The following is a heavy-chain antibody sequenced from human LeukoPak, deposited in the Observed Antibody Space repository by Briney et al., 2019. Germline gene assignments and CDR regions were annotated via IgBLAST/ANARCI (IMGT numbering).Heavy chain of an antibody. D-gene: IGHD3-22*01. Sequence: PGGSLRLSCAASGFTFSSYGMHWVRQAPGKGLEWVAFIRYDGSNKYYADSVKGRFTISRDNAKDSLYLQMNSLRAEDTAVYYCARVNYYDSSGYWLLKDYWGQGTLVTVSS. CDR3: ARVNYYDSSGYWLLKDY. CDR2: IRYDGSNK. CDR1: GFTFSSYG. J-gene: IGHJ4*02. V-gene: IGHV3-30*02.